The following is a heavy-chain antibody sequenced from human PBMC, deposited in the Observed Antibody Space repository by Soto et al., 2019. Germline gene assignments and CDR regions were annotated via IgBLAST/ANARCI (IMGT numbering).Heavy chain of an antibody. CDR3: ARLRVDRRDYYYTDY. Sequence: SETLSLTCAVYGGSFSGYYWSWIRQPPGKGLEWIGYVHYSGTTDYNPPLRGRVTISMDTSKNHFSLNLRSVTAADTAVYYCARLRVDRRDYYYTDYWGQGTLVTVSS. CDR1: GGSFSGYY. CDR2: VHYSGTT. D-gene: IGHD3-22*01. V-gene: IGHV4-59*08. J-gene: IGHJ4*02.